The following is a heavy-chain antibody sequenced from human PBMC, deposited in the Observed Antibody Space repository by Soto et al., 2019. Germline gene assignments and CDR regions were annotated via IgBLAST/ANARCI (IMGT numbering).Heavy chain of an antibody. CDR1: GFNFSPYA. CDR2: IGGGNDISR. CDR3: TKVPARTPRAFFDH. V-gene: IGHV3-23*01. Sequence: GGSLRLSCAASGFNFSPYAMSWVRQAPGRGLEWVSGIGGGNDISRHYKDSVEGRFTISRDNSKNLLYLDMNNLRVEDTGVYYCTKVPARTPRAFFDHWGQGIMVTVSS. J-gene: IGHJ5*02.